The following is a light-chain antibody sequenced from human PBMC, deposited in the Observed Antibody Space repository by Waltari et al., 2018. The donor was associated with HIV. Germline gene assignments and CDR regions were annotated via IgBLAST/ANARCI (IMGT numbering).Light chain of an antibody. J-gene: IGLJ2*01. V-gene: IGLV1-51*01. CDR2: DNK. CDR1: SSNIGSNY. CDR3: GTWDSSLSAVV. Sequence: QSVLTQPPSVSAAPGQMVTISCSGSSSNIGSNYVSWYQHLPGTAPKHLIYDNKERPSGIPDRFSASKSGTSVALDITGLQTGDEGDYYCGTWDSSLSAVVFGGGTKLTVL.